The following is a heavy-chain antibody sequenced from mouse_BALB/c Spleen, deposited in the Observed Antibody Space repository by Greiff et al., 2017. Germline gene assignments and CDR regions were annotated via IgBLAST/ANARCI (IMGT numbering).Heavy chain of an antibody. V-gene: IGHV5-6-2*01. CDR1: GFTFSSYY. J-gene: IGHJ4*01. CDR2: INSNGGST. Sequence: DVQLVESGGGLVKLGGSLKLSCAASGFTFSSYYMSWVRQTPEKRLELVAAINSNGGSTYYPDTVKGRFTISRDNAKNTLYLQMSSLKSEDTALYYCARHRYDAMDYWGQGTSVTVSS. CDR3: ARHRYDAMDY.